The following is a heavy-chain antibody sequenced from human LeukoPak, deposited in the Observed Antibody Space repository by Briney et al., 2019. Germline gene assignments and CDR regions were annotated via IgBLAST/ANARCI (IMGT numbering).Heavy chain of an antibody. CDR1: GDSVSTNNAG. Sequence: SQTLSLTCAISGDSVSTNNAGWNWIRQSPSRGLEWLGWTYYGSNWHNDYAVSVKSRININPDTSKNQFSLQLSSVTPDDTAVYHCSRGWLQQGFDSWGQGTLVTVSS. CDR2: TYYGSNWHN. D-gene: IGHD5-24*01. CDR3: SRGWLQQGFDS. V-gene: IGHV6-1*01. J-gene: IGHJ4*02.